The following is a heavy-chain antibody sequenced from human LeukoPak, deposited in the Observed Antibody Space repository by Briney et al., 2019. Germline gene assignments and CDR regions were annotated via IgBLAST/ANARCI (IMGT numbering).Heavy chain of an antibody. CDR3: AKGSIVATIFYFDY. Sequence: PGGSLRLSCAASGFTFSSYARSWVRQAPGKGLEWVSAISGSGGSTYYADSVKGRFTISRDNSKNTLYLQMNSLRAEDTAVYYCAKGSIVATIFYFDYWGQGTLVTVSS. V-gene: IGHV3-23*01. CDR1: GFTFSSYA. J-gene: IGHJ4*02. CDR2: ISGSGGST. D-gene: IGHD5-12*01.